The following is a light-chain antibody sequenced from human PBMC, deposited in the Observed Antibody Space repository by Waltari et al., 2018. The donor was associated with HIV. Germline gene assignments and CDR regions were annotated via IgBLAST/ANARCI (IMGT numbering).Light chain of an antibody. Sequence: SYVLTQPPSVSVAPGQTARITCGGNNIGSNTVHWYQQSPGQAPVLVVHADSGRPSGIPERCSGSNSGNTATLTISRVEAGDEADYYCQVWDSRSDHPVLGGGTRLTVL. CDR1: NIGSNT. CDR3: QVWDSRSDHPV. V-gene: IGLV3-21*02. CDR2: ADS. J-gene: IGLJ3*02.